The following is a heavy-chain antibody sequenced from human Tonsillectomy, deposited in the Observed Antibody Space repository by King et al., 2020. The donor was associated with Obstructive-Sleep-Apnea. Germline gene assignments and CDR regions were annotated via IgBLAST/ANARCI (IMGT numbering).Heavy chain of an antibody. Sequence: LQLQESGPGLVKPSETLSLTCNVSGGSISSSSYYWGWIRQPPRKGLEWMGTIYYIGSTYYNPALKSRVAISVDTSKNQFSLKLSSVTAADTAIYYCARLLRFAEAVDYWGQGTLVTASS. J-gene: IGHJ4*02. V-gene: IGHV4-39*01. D-gene: IGHD3-10*01. CDR3: ARLLRFAEAVDY. CDR2: IYYIGST. CDR1: GGSISSSSYY.